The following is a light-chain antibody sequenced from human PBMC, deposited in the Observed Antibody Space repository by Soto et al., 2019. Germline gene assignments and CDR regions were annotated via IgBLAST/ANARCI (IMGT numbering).Light chain of an antibody. V-gene: IGKV3-11*01. Sequence: EIVLTQSPATLSLSPGERATPSFRASQSGSSYLGWYQQKPGQAPRLLIYDASNRATGIPARFSGSGSGTDFTLTISSLEPEDFAVYYCQQGSNWPRTFGQGTKVDI. CDR1: QSGSSY. CDR2: DAS. CDR3: QQGSNWPRT. J-gene: IGKJ1*01.